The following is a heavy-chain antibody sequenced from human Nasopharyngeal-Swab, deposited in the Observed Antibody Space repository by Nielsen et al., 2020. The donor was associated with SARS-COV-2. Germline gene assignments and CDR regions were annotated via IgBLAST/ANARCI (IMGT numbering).Heavy chain of an antibody. CDR2: ISGSGGST. J-gene: IGHJ4*02. CDR1: GFTFSSYA. CDR3: APRVGATTGLDY. Sequence: LKISCAASGFTFSSYAMSWVRQAPGKGLEWVSAISGSGGSTYYADSVKGRFTISRDNSKNTLYLQMNSLRAEDTAVYYCAPRVGATTGLDYWGQGTLVTVSS. V-gene: IGHV3-23*01. D-gene: IGHD1-26*01.